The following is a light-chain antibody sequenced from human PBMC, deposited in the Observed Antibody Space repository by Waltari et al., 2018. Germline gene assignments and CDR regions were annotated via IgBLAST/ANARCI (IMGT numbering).Light chain of an antibody. J-gene: IGKJ2*01. CDR3: QQYDGYST. V-gene: IGKV1-5*03. Sequence: IQFTQSPSTLSASVVDRVTSTCRASQHLNNWLAWHQQKPGKTPKLLIYDITTLESGVPSRFSRSGSETEFTLTIASLQPDDFATYYCQQYDGYSTFGQGTKVEI. CDR2: DIT. CDR1: QHLNNW.